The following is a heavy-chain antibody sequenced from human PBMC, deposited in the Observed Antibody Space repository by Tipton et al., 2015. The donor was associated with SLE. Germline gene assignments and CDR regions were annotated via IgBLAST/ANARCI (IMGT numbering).Heavy chain of an antibody. D-gene: IGHD1-20*01. J-gene: IGHJ4*02. CDR2: IRSKSYGGTT. CDR3: TRADNWNEGFY. Sequence: SLRLSCTVSGFTFADYHLSWVRQTPGKGLEGVGLIRSKSYGGTTEYAASVKGRFTISRDDSKSIAYLQMSSLKTEDTAVYYCTRADNWNEGFYWGQGTLVTVSS. V-gene: IGHV3-49*04. CDR1: GFTFADYH.